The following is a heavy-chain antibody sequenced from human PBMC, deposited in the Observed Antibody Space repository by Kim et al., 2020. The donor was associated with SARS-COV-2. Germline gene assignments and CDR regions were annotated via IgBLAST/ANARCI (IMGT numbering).Heavy chain of an antibody. CDR3: AKDRGGYSGYGPLDY. CDR2: ISYDGSNK. CDR1: GFTFSSYG. J-gene: IGHJ4*01. V-gene: IGHV3-30*18. Sequence: GGSLRLSCAASGFTFSSYGMHWVRQAPGKGLEWVAVISYDGSNKHYADSVKGRFTISRDNSKNTLYLQMNSLRAEDTAVYYCAKDRGGYSGYGPLDYWG. D-gene: IGHD5-12*01.